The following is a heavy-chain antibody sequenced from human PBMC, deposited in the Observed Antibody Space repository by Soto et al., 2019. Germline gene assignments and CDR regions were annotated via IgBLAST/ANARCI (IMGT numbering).Heavy chain of an antibody. CDR1: GFTFDDYA. CDR2: ISWNSGSI. D-gene: IGHD2-15*01. J-gene: IGHJ4*02. CDR3: AKDIGSGGSHAVPTFDY. Sequence: PGGSLRLSCAASGFTFDDYAIHWVRQAPGKGLEWVSGISWNSGSIGYADSVKGRFTISRDNAKNSLYLQMNSLRAEDTALYYCAKDIGSGGSHAVPTFDYWGQGTLVTVSS. V-gene: IGHV3-9*01.